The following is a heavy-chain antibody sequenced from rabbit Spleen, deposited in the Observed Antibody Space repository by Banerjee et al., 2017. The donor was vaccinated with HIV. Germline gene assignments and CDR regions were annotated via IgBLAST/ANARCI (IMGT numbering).Heavy chain of an antibody. CDR2: IYAGTSGAS. CDR3: ARDSGSSFSSYGMDL. D-gene: IGHD8-1*01. V-gene: IGHV1S45*01. CDR1: GFSFSSTYW. Sequence: QEHLEESGGDLVKPEGSLTLTCTASGFSFSSTYWICWVRQAPGKGLEWIACIYAGTSGASYYASWAKGRFTISKTSSTTVTLQMTSLTAADTATYFCARDSGSSFSSYGMDLWGPGTLVTVS. J-gene: IGHJ6*01.